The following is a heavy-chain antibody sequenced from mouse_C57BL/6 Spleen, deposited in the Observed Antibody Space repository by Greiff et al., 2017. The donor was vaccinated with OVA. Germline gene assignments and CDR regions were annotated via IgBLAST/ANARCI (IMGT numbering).Heavy chain of an antibody. CDR3: ARSDAHYYGSSPAWFAY. CDR1: GFNIKNTY. Sequence: VQLQQSVAELVRPGASVKLSCTASGFNIKNTYMHWVKQRPEQGLEWIGRIDPANGNTKYAPKFQGKATITAEQSSNTSYLQLSSLTSEDTAIYYFARSDAHYYGSSPAWFAYWGQGTLVTVSA. V-gene: IGHV14-3*01. J-gene: IGHJ3*01. D-gene: IGHD1-1*01. CDR2: IDPANGNT.